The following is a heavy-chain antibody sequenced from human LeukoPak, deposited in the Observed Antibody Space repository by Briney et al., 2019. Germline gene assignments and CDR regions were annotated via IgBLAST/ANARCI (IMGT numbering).Heavy chain of an antibody. V-gene: IGHV4-34*01. D-gene: IGHD6-19*01. CDR1: GGSFSGYY. CDR3: ARRTGWDAFDI. Sequence: SETLSLTCAVYGGSFSGYYWSWIRQPPGKGLEWIGEINHSGSTNYNPSLKSRVTISVDTSKNQFSLKVNSVTAADTAVYYCARRTGWDAFDIWGQGTMVTVSS. CDR2: INHSGST. J-gene: IGHJ3*02.